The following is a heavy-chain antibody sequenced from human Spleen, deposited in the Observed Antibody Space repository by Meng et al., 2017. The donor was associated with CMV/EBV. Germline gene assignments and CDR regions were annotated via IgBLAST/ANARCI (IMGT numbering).Heavy chain of an antibody. Sequence: SVKVSCKASGGTFSSYSIGWVRQAPGQGLEWMGGIIPVSGISEYAQKFEGRVTITADRSTSTADMQLSSLRSEDTALYYCARDNGQDDWLNDAFDIWGQGTMVTVSS. D-gene: IGHD3-9*01. CDR1: GGTFSSYS. CDR2: IIPVSGIS. CDR3: ARDNGQDDWLNDAFDI. J-gene: IGHJ3*02. V-gene: IGHV1-69*10.